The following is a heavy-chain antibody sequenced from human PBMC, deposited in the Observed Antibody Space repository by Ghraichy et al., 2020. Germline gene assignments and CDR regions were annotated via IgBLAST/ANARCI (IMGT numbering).Heavy chain of an antibody. CDR1: GFTFSSYW. J-gene: IGHJ5*02. CDR3: ARCATVTRATNWFDP. CDR2: INSDGSST. D-gene: IGHD4-11*01. V-gene: IGHV3-74*01. Sequence: LSLTCAASGFTFSSYWMYWVRQAPGKGLVWVSRINSDGSSTSYADSVKGRFTISRDNAKDTLYLQMNSLRAEDTAVYYCARCATVTRATNWFDPWGQGTLVTVSS.